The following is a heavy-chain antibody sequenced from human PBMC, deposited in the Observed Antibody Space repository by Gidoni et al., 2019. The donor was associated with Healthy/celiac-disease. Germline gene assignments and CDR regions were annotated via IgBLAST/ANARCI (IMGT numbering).Heavy chain of an antibody. Sequence: EVQLVQSGAEVKKPGESLKISCKGSGYSFTSYWIGWVRQMPGKGLEWMGIIYPGDSDTRYSPSFQGQVTISADKSISTAYLQWSSLKASDTAMYYCARHGADYDFWSGYSNIYYYYYGMDVWGQGTTVTVSS. CDR2: IYPGDSDT. J-gene: IGHJ6*02. CDR3: ARHGADYDFWSGYSNIYYYYYGMDV. D-gene: IGHD3-3*01. CDR1: GYSFTSYW. V-gene: IGHV5-51*01.